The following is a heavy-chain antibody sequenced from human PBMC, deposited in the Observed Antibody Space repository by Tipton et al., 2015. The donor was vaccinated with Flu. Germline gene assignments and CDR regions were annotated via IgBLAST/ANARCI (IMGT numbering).Heavy chain of an antibody. V-gene: IGHV4-4*02. Sequence: TLSLTCAVSGGSFSSSNWWSWVRQPPGKGLEWIGEIYHSGSTNYNPSLKSRVTISVDKSKNQFSLKLSSVTAADTAVYYCARDRRAWTAAGGVVWGQGTLVTVSS. CDR2: IYHSGST. CDR3: ARDRRAWTAAGGVV. J-gene: IGHJ4*02. CDR1: GGSFSSSNW. D-gene: IGHD3-3*01.